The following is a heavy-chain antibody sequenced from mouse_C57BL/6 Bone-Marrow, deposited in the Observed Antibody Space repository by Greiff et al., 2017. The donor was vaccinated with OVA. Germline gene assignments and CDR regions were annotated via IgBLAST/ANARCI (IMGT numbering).Heavy chain of an antibody. CDR2: INPNNGGT. CDR1: GYTFTDYN. J-gene: IGHJ3*01. D-gene: IGHD1-1*01. Sequence: EVQRVESGPELVKPGASVKIPCKASGYTFTDYNMDWVKQSHGKSLEWIGDINPNNGGTIYTQKFKGKATLTVDKSSSTVYMELRSLTSEDTAVYYCARSCYVRLADWGQGTLVTVSA. V-gene: IGHV1-18*01. CDR3: ARSCYVRLAD.